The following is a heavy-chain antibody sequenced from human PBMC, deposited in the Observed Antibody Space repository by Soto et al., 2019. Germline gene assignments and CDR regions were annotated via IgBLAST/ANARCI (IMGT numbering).Heavy chain of an antibody. J-gene: IGHJ6*02. D-gene: IGHD1-26*01. V-gene: IGHV5-51*03. CDR2: IYPGDSDT. CDR3: AKDRKTWELLSYYYYGMDV. Sequence: EVQLVQSGAEVKKPGESLKISCKGSGYSFTSYWIGWVRQMPGKGLEWMGIIYPGDSDTRYSPSFQGQVTISADKSISTAYLQWSSLKASDTAMYYCAKDRKTWELLSYYYYGMDVWGQGTTVTVSS. CDR1: GYSFTSYW.